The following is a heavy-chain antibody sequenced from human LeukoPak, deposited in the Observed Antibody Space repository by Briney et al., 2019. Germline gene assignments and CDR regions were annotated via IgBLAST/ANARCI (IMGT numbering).Heavy chain of an antibody. CDR2: ISYDGSNK. CDR3: AKGVIGVVPAALYYYGMDV. Sequence: PGRSLRLSCAASGFTFSSYDMHWVRQAPGEGLEWVAVISYDGSNKYYADSVKRRFTISRDNSKNTLYLQMNSLRAEDTAVYYCAKGVIGVVPAALYYYGMDVWGQGTTVTVSS. D-gene: IGHD2-2*01. CDR1: GFTFSSYD. J-gene: IGHJ6*02. V-gene: IGHV3-30*18.